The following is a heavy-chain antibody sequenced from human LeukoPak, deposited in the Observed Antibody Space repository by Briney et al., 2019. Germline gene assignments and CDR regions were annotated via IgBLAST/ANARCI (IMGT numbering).Heavy chain of an antibody. D-gene: IGHD5-24*01. CDR2: ITGKAHGGTT. J-gene: IGHJ6*02. CDR3: TRESYGYYPECGFAV. V-gene: IGHV3-49*03. Sequence: GGSLRLSCTASGFTFGDYAMTWIRQAPGKGLQWVGLITGKAHGGTTDYAASVQGRFTISRDDSKSVAYLQMSSLKTEDTAVYYCTRESYGYYPECGFAVWGPGTTVTVTS. CDR1: GFTFGDYA.